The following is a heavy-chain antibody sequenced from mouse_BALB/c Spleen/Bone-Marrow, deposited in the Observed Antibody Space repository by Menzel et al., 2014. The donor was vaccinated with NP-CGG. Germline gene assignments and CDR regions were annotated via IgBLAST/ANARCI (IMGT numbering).Heavy chain of an antibody. CDR2: IYPGDGDT. D-gene: IGHD1-1*01. CDR3: ARLLGYYFDY. V-gene: IGHV1-82*01. J-gene: IGHJ2*01. CDR1: GYAFSSSW. Sequence: VQLQQSGPELVKPGASVKISCKASGYAFSSSWMNWVKQRPGQGLEWIGRIYPGDGDTNYNGKFKGKATLTADKSSGTAYMQLSSLTSVDSAVYFCARLLGYYFDYWGQGTTLTVSS.